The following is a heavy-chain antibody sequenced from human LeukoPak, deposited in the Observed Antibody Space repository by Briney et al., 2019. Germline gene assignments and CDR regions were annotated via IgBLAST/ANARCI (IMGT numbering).Heavy chain of an antibody. D-gene: IGHD3-3*02. CDR3: AREFSTVGNFDY. J-gene: IGHJ4*02. CDR2: IYFTGNYI. V-gene: IGHV3-21*01. CDR1: GFTFSRYS. Sequence: GGSLRLSCVTSGFTFSRYSMRWVRQAQGKGLEWVSSIYFTGNYISYADSVKGRFTISRDNAKNSLYLQMNSLRAEDTAVYYCAREFSTVGNFDYWGQGTLVTVSS.